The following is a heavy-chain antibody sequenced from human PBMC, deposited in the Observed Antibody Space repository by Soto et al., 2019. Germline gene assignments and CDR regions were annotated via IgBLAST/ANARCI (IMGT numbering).Heavy chain of an antibody. D-gene: IGHD4-17*01. CDR3: ARSRYDYGDWDFDY. J-gene: IGHJ4*02. CDR2: IWYDGSNK. V-gene: IGHV3-33*01. Sequence: QVQLVESGGGVVQPGRSLRLSCAASGFTFSSYGMHWVRQAPGKGLEWVAVIWYDGSNKYYADSVKGRFTISRDNSKNTRYLQMNSLRAEDTAVYYCARSRYDYGDWDFDYWGQGTLVTVSS. CDR1: GFTFSSYG.